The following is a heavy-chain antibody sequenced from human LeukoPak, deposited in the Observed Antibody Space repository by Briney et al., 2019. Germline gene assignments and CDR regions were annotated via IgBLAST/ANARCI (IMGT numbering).Heavy chain of an antibody. CDR3: AKGVRLWFAFYFDY. V-gene: IGHV3-23*01. CDR2: ISGNGYNT. J-gene: IGHJ4*02. D-gene: IGHD3-10*01. Sequence: PGGSLRLSCAGSGFTLGSYAMSWVRQAPGKGLEWVSAISGNGYNTYYADSVKGRFTISSESSGNTLYLQMHNLRAEDTAVHYCAKGVRLWFAFYFDYWGQGTLVTVSS. CDR1: GFTLGSYA.